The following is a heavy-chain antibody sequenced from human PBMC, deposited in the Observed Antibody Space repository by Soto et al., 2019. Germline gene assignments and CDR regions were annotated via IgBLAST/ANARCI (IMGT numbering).Heavy chain of an antibody. CDR3: ARGPHLYYYGSGSYYVY. CDR2: ISAYNGNT. V-gene: IGHV1-18*01. J-gene: IGHJ4*02. CDR1: GGTFSSYA. Sequence: ASVKVSCKASGGTFSSYAISWVRQAPGQGLEWMGWISAYNGNTNYAQKLQGRVTMTTDTSTSTAYMELRSLRSDDTAVYYCARGPHLYYYGSGSYYVYWGQGTLVTVSS. D-gene: IGHD3-10*01.